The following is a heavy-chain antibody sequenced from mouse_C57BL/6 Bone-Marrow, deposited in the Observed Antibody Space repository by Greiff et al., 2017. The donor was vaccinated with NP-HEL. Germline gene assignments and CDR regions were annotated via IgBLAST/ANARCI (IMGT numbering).Heavy chain of an antibody. CDR1: GYTFTSYW. V-gene: IGHV1-61*01. Sequence: QVQLQQPGAELVRPGSSVKLSCKASGYTFTSYWMDWVKQRPGQGLEWIGNIYPSDSETHYNQKFKDKATLTVDKSSSTAYMQLSSLTSEDSAVYYCAINYYGSSYGYFDYWGQGTTLTVSS. J-gene: IGHJ2*01. D-gene: IGHD1-1*01. CDR3: AINYYGSSYGYFDY. CDR2: IYPSDSET.